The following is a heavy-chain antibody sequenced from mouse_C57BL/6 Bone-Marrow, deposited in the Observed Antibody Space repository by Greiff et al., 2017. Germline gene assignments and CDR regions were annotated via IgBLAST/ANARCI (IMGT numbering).Heavy chain of an antibody. D-gene: IGHD2-2*01. CDR3: ASSYDNGYDPSWFAY. J-gene: IGHJ3*01. CDR1: GFTFSSYT. CDR2: ISGGGGNT. Sequence: EVQVVESGGGLVKPGGSLKLSCAASGFTFSSYTMSWVRQTPEKRLEWVATISGGGGNTYYPDSVKGRFTISRDNAKNTLYLQMSSLRSEATALYYCASSYDNGYDPSWFAYWGQGTLVTVSA. V-gene: IGHV5-9*01.